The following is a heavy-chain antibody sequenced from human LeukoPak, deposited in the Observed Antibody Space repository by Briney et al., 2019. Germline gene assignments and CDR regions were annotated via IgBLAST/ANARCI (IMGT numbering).Heavy chain of an antibody. Sequence: PGGSLRLSCAASGFTFSSHWMSWVRQAPGKGLEWVANIKKDGSEKYYVDSVKGRFTISRDNAKTSLYLHMNSLRAEDTAVYYCARSVVAATETFDYWGQGTLVTVSS. CDR1: GFTFSSHW. J-gene: IGHJ4*02. CDR2: IKKDGSEK. CDR3: ARSVVAATETFDY. D-gene: IGHD2-15*01. V-gene: IGHV3-7*01.